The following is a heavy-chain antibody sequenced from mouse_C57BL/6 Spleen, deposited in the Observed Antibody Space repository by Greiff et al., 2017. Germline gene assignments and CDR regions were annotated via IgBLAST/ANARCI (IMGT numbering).Heavy chain of an antibody. CDR2: IDPENGDT. CDR3: TVYYSNYEGFAY. V-gene: IGHV14-4*01. CDR1: GFNIKDDY. Sequence: EVQLQQPGAELVRPGASVKLSCTASGFNIKDDYMHWVKQRPEQGLEWIGWIDPENGDTEYASKFQGKATITADTSSNPAYLQLSSLTSEDTAVYYCTVYYSNYEGFAYWGQGTLVTGSA. J-gene: IGHJ3*01. D-gene: IGHD2-5*01.